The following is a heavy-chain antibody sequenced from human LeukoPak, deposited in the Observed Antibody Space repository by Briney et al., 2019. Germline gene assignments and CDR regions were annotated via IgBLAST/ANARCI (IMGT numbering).Heavy chain of an antibody. J-gene: IGHJ4*02. CDR1: GFTFDDYA. D-gene: IGHD2/OR15-2a*01. CDR3: LKGDCNSDCSLFDL. CDR2: IRWNSDII. V-gene: IGHV3-9*01. Sequence: GRSLRLSCAASGFTFDDYAMHWVRQAPGRGLEWVSGIRWNSDIIGYADSVKGRFTISRDNAKNSLYLQMNSLRPDDTAFYYCLKGDCNSDCSLFDLWGQGTLATVSS.